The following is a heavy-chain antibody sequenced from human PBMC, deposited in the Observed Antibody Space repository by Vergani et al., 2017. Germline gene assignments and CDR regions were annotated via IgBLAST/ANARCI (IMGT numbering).Heavy chain of an antibody. Sequence: QVQLVQSGAEVKKPGASVKVSCKASGYTFTGYYMHWVRQAPGQGLEWMGWINPNRGGTNYAKKFPGRVTMTRDTSISTAYMELSRLRSDDTAVYYCERRWVGGSYSFLNSYLDYWGQGTLVTVSS. CDR2: INPNRGGT. J-gene: IGHJ4*02. V-gene: IGHV1-2*02. D-gene: IGHD1-26*01. CDR3: ERRWVGGSYSFLNSYLDY. CDR1: GYTFTGYY.